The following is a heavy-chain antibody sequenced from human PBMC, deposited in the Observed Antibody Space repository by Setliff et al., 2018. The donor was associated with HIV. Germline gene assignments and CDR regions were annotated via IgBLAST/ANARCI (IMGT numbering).Heavy chain of an antibody. CDR1: GGSISSDGHY. CDR2: IYHTGAT. CDR3: ARMSISASVYFDY. D-gene: IGHD6-25*01. J-gene: IGHJ4*02. V-gene: IGHV4-30-4*01. Sequence: PSETLSLTCTVSGGSISSDGHYWSWIRQPPGKGLEWIGYIYHTGATYYKSSLESRLTISVDTSKNQFSLKLNSVTAADTAVYFCARMSISASVYFDYWGQGSQVTVSS.